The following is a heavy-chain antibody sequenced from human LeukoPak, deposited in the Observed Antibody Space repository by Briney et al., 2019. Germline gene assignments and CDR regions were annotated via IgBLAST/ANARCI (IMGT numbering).Heavy chain of an antibody. CDR1: GFIFSNYG. Sequence: PGGSLRLSCEASGFIFSNYGMHWIRQAPGKGLEWVAVIWYDGTKKNYGDSVKGRFTISRDNSKNTVYLQMNSLKAEDTAVYYCARGPPYIVGVTAIGFFDYWGQGTLVTVSS. CDR2: IWYDGTKK. V-gene: IGHV3-33*01. D-gene: IGHD2-21*02. CDR3: ARGPPYIVGVTAIGFFDY. J-gene: IGHJ4*02.